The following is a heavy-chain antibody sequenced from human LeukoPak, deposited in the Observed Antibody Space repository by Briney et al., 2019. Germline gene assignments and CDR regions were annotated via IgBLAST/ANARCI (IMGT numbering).Heavy chain of an antibody. J-gene: IGHJ2*01. Sequence: GGSLRLSCAASGFMFSTNYMSWVRQAPGKGLEWVSAISGSGDGTTYDDSVKGRFTISRDNSKNTLYLQMNSLRAEDTAVYYCAKAVGQWSFDLWGRGALVTVSS. V-gene: IGHV3-23*01. CDR3: AKAVGQWSFDL. CDR2: ISGSGDGT. CDR1: GFMFSTNY.